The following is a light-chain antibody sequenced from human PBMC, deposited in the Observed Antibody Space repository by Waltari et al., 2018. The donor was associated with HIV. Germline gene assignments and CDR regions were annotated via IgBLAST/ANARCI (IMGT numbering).Light chain of an antibody. CDR2: EVS. Sequence: QSGLTQPASVSGSPGQSITISCTGTSSAFDKYKDVSWYQHHPGKAPKVIFYEVSIRPSGVSDRFSGSKSGNTASLTISGLQAEDEAAYFCCAYAAGHVSYVFGNGTAVAVL. CDR1: SSAFDKYKD. J-gene: IGLJ1*01. CDR3: CAYAAGHVSYV. V-gene: IGLV2-14*01.